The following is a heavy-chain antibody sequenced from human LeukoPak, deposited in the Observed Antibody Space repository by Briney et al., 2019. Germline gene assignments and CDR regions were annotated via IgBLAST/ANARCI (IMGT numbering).Heavy chain of an antibody. CDR2: IYTSGST. V-gene: IGHV4-4*07. CDR1: GGSISSYY. J-gene: IGHJ4*02. CDR3: ARENSGSYREFDY. D-gene: IGHD1-26*01. Sequence: SETLSLTCTVSGGSISSYYWSWIRQPAGKGLEWSGRIYTSGSTNYNASLKSRVSMSVDTSKNQFSMKLSSVTAADTDVFYCARENSGSYREFDYWGQGTLVTVSS.